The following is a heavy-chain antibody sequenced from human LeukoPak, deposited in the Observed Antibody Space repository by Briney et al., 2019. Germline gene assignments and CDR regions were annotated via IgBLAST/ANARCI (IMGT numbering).Heavy chain of an antibody. J-gene: IGHJ3*02. CDR3: ARGAIVVVIISDAFDI. Sequence: GGSLRLSCAASGFTFSSYAMHWVRQAPGKGLEWVAVISYDGSNKYYADSVKGRFTISRDNSKNTLYLQMNSLRAEDTAVYYCARGAIVVVIISDAFDIWGQGTTVTVSS. V-gene: IGHV3-30*04. CDR2: ISYDGSNK. CDR1: GFTFSSYA. D-gene: IGHD3-22*01.